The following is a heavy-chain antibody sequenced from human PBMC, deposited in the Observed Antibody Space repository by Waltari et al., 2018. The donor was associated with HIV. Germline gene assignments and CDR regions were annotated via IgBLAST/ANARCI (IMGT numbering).Heavy chain of an antibody. J-gene: IGHJ4*02. CDR3: TRGDGDYGGFDY. CDR2: MSSSGNTR. Sequence: EVQLVDSGGGLVQPGGSLRLSCAASGFIFSTYEMHWVRQAPGKGLEWVSYMSSSGNTRYYADSVKGRFTISRDNAKNSMYLQMNSLTAEDTAVYFCTRGDGDYGGFDYWGQGTLVTVSS. V-gene: IGHV3-48*03. CDR1: GFIFSTYE. D-gene: IGHD4-17*01.